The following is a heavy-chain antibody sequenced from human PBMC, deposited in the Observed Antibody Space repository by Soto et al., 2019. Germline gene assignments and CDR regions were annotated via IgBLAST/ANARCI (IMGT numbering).Heavy chain of an antibody. J-gene: IGHJ5*02. CDR2: IIPILGIA. D-gene: IGHD2-8*01. V-gene: IGHV1-69*04. CDR3: ARDMSSGRNVLMVYAIGNWFDP. CDR1: GGTFSSYT. Sequence: EASVKVSCKASGGTFSSYTISWVRQAPGQGLEWMGRIIPILGIANYAQKFQGRVTITADKSTSTAYMELSSLRSEDTAVYYCARDMSSGRNVLMVYAIGNWFDPWGQGTLVTVSS.